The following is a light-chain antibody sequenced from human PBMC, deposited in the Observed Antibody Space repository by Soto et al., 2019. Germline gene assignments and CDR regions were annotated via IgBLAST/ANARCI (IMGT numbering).Light chain of an antibody. V-gene: IGLV1-36*01. CDR1: SSNIGNNA. CDR3: ASWDARLNAYV. Sequence: QSVLTQPPSVSEAPRQRVTISCSGSSSNIGNNAVNWYQQLPGKAPKLLIYYDDLLPSGVSDRFSGSKSGTSASLAISGLQSEDEADYYCASWDARLNAYVFGTGTKVTVL. CDR2: YDD. J-gene: IGLJ1*01.